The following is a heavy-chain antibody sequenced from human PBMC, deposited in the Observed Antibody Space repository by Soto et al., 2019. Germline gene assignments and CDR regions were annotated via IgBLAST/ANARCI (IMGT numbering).Heavy chain of an antibody. J-gene: IGHJ4*02. Sequence: QVQLVQSGAEVKKPGASVKVSCKASGYTFTGYYMHWVRQAPGQGLEWMGWINPNSGGTNYAQKFQGWVTMTRDTSISTAYMELSRLRSDDTAVYYCARALRYYDSSGYLDYWGQGTLVTVSS. V-gene: IGHV1-2*04. CDR3: ARALRYYDSSGYLDY. D-gene: IGHD3-22*01. CDR2: INPNSGGT. CDR1: GYTFTGYY.